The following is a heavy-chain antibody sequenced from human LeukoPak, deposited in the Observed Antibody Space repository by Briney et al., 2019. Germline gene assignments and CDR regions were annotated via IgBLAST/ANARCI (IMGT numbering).Heavy chain of an antibody. J-gene: IGHJ4*02. CDR1: GYTFTSYY. CDR3: ARGGYPYLSTWYSDY. Sequence: ASVKVSCKASGYTFTSYYMHWVRQAPGQGLEWMGIINPSGGSTGYARKFQGRVTMTRDTSTSTVYMELSSLRSEDTAVYYCARGGYPYLSTWYSDYWGQGTLVTVSS. D-gene: IGHD2-15*01. V-gene: IGHV1-46*01. CDR2: INPSGGST.